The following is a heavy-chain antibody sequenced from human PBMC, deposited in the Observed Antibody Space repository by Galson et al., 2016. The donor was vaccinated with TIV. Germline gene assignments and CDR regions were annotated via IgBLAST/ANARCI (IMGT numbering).Heavy chain of an antibody. J-gene: IGHJ4*02. CDR1: GGTFRNDP. D-gene: IGHD2-15*01. V-gene: IGHV1-69*05. Sequence: SVKVSCKASGGTFRNDPINWVRQAPGQGLEWMGGILPTSGTTNYAQNFQGRVTITTDEFTSTVFMELSSLRSGDTAVYFCARDIPCGGSCYFFDDWGQGTLVTLSS. CDR2: ILPTSGTT. CDR3: ARDIPCGGSCYFFDD.